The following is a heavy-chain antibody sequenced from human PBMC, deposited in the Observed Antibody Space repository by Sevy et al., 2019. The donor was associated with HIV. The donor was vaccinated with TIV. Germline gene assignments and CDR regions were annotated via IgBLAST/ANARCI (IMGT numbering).Heavy chain of an antibody. J-gene: IGHJ4*02. CDR2: IKQDGSEK. CDR1: GFTFSSYW. CDR3: ARGWSVTTVVTPALDY. V-gene: IGHV3-7*01. D-gene: IGHD4-17*01. Sequence: GGSLRLSCAASGFTFSSYWMSWVRQAPGKGLEWVANIKQDGSEKYYVDSVKGRFTISRDNAKNSLYLQMNSLRAEDTAVYYCARGWSVTTVVTPALDYWGQGTLVTVSS.